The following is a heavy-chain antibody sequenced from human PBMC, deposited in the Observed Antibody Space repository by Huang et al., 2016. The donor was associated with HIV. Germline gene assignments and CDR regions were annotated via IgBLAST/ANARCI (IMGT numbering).Heavy chain of an antibody. CDR2: ISPYNVMT. CDR3: ARSYGSGNDFLDF. D-gene: IGHD3-10*01. CDR1: GYTFTTFG. J-gene: IGHJ3*01. Sequence: QVQLVQSGTEVRKPGASVKVSCKASGYTFTTFGITWVRQAPGQGLEWMGWISPYNVMTEYEQKLRGRITMTKDTSTTTAYMELRTLTSDDTAVYYCARSYGSGNDFLDFWGQGTLVTVSS. V-gene: IGHV1-18*04.